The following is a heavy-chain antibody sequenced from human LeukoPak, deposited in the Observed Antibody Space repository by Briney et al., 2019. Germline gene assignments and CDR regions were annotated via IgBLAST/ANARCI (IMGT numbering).Heavy chain of an antibody. CDR3: ARSKIDY. V-gene: IGHV3-7*01. D-gene: IGHD4-11*01. CDR2: IKKDGSEK. J-gene: IGHJ4*02. CDR1: GFTFSSYW. Sequence: GGSLRLSCAASGFTFSSYWMSWVRQAPGKGLEWVANIKKDGSEKYYVDSVEGRFTISRNNAKNSLDLQMSSLNAEDTAVYYCARSKIDYWGQGTLVTVSS.